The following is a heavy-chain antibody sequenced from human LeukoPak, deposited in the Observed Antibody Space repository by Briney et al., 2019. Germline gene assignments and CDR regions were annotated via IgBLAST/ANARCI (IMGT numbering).Heavy chain of an antibody. J-gene: IGHJ4*02. Sequence: GGSLRLSCAASGFTFSSYGMHWVRQAPGKGLEWVAVISYDGSNKYYADSVKGRFTISRDNSKNTLYLQMNSLRAEDTAVYYCARDGRAGTNGPNDYWGQGTLVTVSS. CDR3: ARDGRAGTNGPNDY. CDR1: GFTFSSYG. CDR2: ISYDGSNK. D-gene: IGHD1-7*01. V-gene: IGHV3-30*03.